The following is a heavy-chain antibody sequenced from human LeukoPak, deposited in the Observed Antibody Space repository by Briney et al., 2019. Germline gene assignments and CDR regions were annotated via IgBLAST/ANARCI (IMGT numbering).Heavy chain of an antibody. D-gene: IGHD2-21*01. J-gene: IGHJ5*02. V-gene: IGHV4-39*01. Sequence: SETLSLTCTVSGGSISSSSYYWGWIRQPPGKGLEWIGSIYYSGSTYYNPSLKSRVTISVDTSKNQFSLKLSSVTAADTAAYYCASSYCGGDCENWFDPWGQGTLVTVSS. CDR2: IYYSGST. CDR1: GGSISSSSYY. CDR3: ASSYCGGDCENWFDP.